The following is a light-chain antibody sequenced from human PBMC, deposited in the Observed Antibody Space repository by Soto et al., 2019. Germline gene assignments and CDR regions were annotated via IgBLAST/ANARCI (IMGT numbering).Light chain of an antibody. CDR3: QQYNGYSSVT. Sequence: DIQMTQSPSTLSASVGDRVTITCRASQSISSWLAWYQQKPGKAPKPLIYKASSLERGVPSRFSGSGSGTEFTLAISSLQPDDFATYYCQQYNGYSSVTFGGGTKVEIK. CDR1: QSISSW. V-gene: IGKV1-5*03. CDR2: KAS. J-gene: IGKJ4*02.